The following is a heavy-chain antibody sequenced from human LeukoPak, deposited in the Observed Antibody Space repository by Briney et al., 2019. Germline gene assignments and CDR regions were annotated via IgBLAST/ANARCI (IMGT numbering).Heavy chain of an antibody. J-gene: IGHJ4*02. V-gene: IGHV3-23*01. Sequence: GGSLRLSCAASGFTFSNYAMSWVRQAPGKGLEWVSGISGSGGSTDYADSVKGRFTIYRDNSKITLYLQMSSLKAEDTAVYYCAKALGSVVVVAVDYWGQGALVTVSS. CDR1: GFTFSNYA. D-gene: IGHD2-15*01. CDR3: AKALGSVVVVAVDY. CDR2: ISGSGGST.